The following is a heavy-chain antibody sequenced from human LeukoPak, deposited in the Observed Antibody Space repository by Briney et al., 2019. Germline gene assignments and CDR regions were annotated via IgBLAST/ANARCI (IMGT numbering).Heavy chain of an antibody. CDR3: ASTYYFDSSGFYPFDY. Sequence: GGSLRLSCSASGFSFSSNAMHWVRQAPGKGLEYVSGVSSNGRSTNYADSVKGRFTISRDNSKNTLYLEVSSLRAEDTAVYYCASTYYFDSSGFYPFDYWGQGTLVTVSS. J-gene: IGHJ4*02. D-gene: IGHD3-22*01. CDR1: GFSFSSNA. CDR2: VSSNGRST. V-gene: IGHV3-64*04.